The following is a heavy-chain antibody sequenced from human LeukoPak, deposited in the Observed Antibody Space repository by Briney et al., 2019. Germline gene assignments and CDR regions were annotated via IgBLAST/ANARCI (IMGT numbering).Heavy chain of an antibody. V-gene: IGHV3-53*01. J-gene: IGHJ4*02. CDR1: GFTVSRNY. D-gene: IGHD1-26*01. CDR3: ARVIISGSSYH. CDR2: ISSGDGR. Sequence: GGSLRLSCAASGFTVSRNYMTWVRQAPGKGLEWVSVISSGDGRYYADSVKGRFSISRDSSNNTLYLQMHSLRADDTAVYYRARVIISGSSYHWGQGTLVTVSS.